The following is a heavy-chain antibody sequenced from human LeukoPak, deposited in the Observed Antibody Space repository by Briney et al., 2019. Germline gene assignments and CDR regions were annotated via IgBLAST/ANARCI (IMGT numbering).Heavy chain of an antibody. CDR3: ASSYGSGSYFWSKATDNWFDP. CDR1: GGSISSSSYY. J-gene: IGHJ5*02. Sequence: SETLSLTCTVSGGSISSSSYYWGWIRQPPGKGLEWIGSIYYSGSTYYNPSLKSRFTISVDTSKNQFSLKLSSVTAADTAVYYCASSYGSGSYFWSKATDNWFDPWGQGTLVTVSS. CDR2: IYYSGST. D-gene: IGHD3-10*01. V-gene: IGHV4-39*01.